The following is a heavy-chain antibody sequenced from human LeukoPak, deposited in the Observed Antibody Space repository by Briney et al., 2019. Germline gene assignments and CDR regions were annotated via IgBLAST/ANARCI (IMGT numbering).Heavy chain of an antibody. D-gene: IGHD4-17*01. CDR1: GFTFTSYS. V-gene: IGHV3-23*01. CDR2: TSDRGDYT. Sequence: GGSLRLSCAASGFTFTSYSMSWVRQAPGKGLEWVSGTSDRGDYTYYADSVKGRFTISRDNSKNTLYLQMNSLRAEDTAVYYCARDTVTATHNAFDIWGQGTMVTVSS. CDR3: ARDTVTATHNAFDI. J-gene: IGHJ3*02.